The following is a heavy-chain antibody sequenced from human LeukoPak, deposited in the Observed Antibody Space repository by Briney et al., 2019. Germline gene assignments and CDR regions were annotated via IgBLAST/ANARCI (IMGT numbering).Heavy chain of an antibody. CDR1: GGTFSSYA. CDR2: IIPIFGTA. V-gene: IGHV1-69*05. D-gene: IGHD3-22*01. J-gene: IGHJ4*02. Sequence: SVKVSCKASGGTFSSYAISWVRQAPGQGLEWMGRIIPIFGTANYAQKFQGRVTITTDESTSTAYMELSSLRSEDTAVYYCARGPDYYDSSGYYYTDFDYWGQGTLVTVSS. CDR3: ARGPDYYDSSGYYYTDFDY.